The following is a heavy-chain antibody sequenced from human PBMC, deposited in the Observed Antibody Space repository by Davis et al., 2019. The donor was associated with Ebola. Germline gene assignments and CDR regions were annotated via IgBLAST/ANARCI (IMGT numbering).Heavy chain of an antibody. Sequence: GESLKISCAASGFTFSRYWMSWVRQAPGKGLEWVSSISSSSSYIYYADSVKGRFTISRDNAKNSLYLQMNSLRAEDTAVYYCARGSLEWLGPLYYYYGMDVWGQGTTDTVSS. J-gene: IGHJ6*02. V-gene: IGHV3-21*01. CDR3: ARGSLEWLGPLYYYYGMDV. CDR1: GFTFSRYW. CDR2: ISSSSSYI. D-gene: IGHD6-19*01.